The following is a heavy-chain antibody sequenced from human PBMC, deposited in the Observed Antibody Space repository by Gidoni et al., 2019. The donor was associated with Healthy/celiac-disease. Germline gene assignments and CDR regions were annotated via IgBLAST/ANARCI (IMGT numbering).Heavy chain of an antibody. Sequence: EVQLVESGGGLVQPGGSLRLSCAASGFTFSSYWMSWVRQDPGKGLEWVANINQDGSEKYYVDSVKGRFTISRDNANNALYLQMNSLRAEDTAVYYCAREHLITGTAWYYFDYWGQGTLVTVSS. J-gene: IGHJ4*02. CDR2: INQDGSEK. CDR3: AREHLITGTAWYYFDY. V-gene: IGHV3-7*03. CDR1: GFTFSSYW. D-gene: IGHD1-7*01.